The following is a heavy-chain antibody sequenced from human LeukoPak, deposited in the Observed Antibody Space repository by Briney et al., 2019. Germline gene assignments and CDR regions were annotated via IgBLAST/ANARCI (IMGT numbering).Heavy chain of an antibody. Sequence: SETLSLTCTVSGGSIRSYYWSWIRQPPGKGLEWIGYIYYSGSANYNPSLKSRVTISVDTSKNQFSLKLSSVTAADTAVYYCARSRRDGYNWVFDYWGQGTLVTVSS. CDR3: ARSRRDGYNWVFDY. CDR1: GGSIRSYY. V-gene: IGHV4-59*08. J-gene: IGHJ4*02. CDR2: IYYSGSA. D-gene: IGHD5-24*01.